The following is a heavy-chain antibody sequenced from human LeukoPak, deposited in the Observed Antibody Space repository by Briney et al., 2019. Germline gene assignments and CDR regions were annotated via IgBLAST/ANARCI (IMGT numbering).Heavy chain of an antibody. CDR3: ARPGTTSDAFDI. CDR1: GGTFSSYA. CDR2: IIPIFGTA. J-gene: IGHJ3*02. D-gene: IGHD1-1*01. Sequence: SVKVSCKASGGTFSSYAISWVRQAPGQGLEWMGGIIPIFGTANYAQKFQGRDTITADVSTSTAYMELSSLRSEDTAVYYCARPGTTSDAFDIWGQGTMVTVSS. V-gene: IGHV1-69*13.